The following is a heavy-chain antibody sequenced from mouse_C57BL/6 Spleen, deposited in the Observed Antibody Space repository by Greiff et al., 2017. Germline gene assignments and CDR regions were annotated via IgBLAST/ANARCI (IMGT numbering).Heavy chain of an antibody. D-gene: IGHD2-4*01. Sequence: EVKLVESGGGLVKPGGSLKLSCAASGFTFSDYGMHWVRQAPEKGLEWVAYISSGSSTIYYAATVKGRFTISRDNAKNTLFLQMTSLRSEDTAMYYCAIDYDGAWFAYWGQGTLVTVSA. CDR2: ISSGSSTI. CDR1: GFTFSDYG. CDR3: AIDYDGAWFAY. V-gene: IGHV5-17*01. J-gene: IGHJ3*01.